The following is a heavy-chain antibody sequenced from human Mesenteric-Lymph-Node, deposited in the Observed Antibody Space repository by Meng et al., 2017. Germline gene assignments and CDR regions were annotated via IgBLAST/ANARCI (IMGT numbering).Heavy chain of an antibody. V-gene: IGHV4-31*03. D-gene: IGHD3-22*01. CDR1: GGSISSGGHS. CDR2: IYYSGST. CDR3: ARVDSSGYFLDY. Sequence: QVQRQESGPGRVKPTQTLSLTCTVSGGSISSGGHSCSWIRQHPGKGLEWIAYIYYSGSTYYNPSLKSRVILSVDTSKNQFSLKLSSVTAADTAVYYCARVDSSGYFLDYWGQGTLVTVSS. J-gene: IGHJ4*01.